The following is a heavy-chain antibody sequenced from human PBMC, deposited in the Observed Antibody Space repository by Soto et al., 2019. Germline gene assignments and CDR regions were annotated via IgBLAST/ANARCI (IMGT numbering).Heavy chain of an antibody. CDR2: IIPIFGTT. CDR3: ARDPSYSGSYYDLDY. Sequence: SVNVSCKASGGTFSSYAISWVRQAPGQGLEWMGVIIPIFGTTNYAQKFQGRVTITADESTSTVYMELSSLRSEDTAVYYCARDPSYSGSYYDLDYWGQGTLVTVSS. CDR1: GGTFSSYA. V-gene: IGHV1-69*13. D-gene: IGHD1-26*01. J-gene: IGHJ4*02.